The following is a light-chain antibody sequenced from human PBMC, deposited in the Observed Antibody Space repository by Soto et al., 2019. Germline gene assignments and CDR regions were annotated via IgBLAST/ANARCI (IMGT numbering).Light chain of an antibody. Sequence: QSVLTQPRSVSGSPGQSVTISCTGTSSDVGGYNYVSWYQQHPGKAPKLMIYDVSKRPSGVPDRFSGSKSGNTASLTISGLQAEDEADYYCCSYAGRTGVFGTGTKSPS. CDR3: CSYAGRTGV. CDR1: SSDVGGYNY. CDR2: DVS. V-gene: IGLV2-11*01. J-gene: IGLJ1*01.